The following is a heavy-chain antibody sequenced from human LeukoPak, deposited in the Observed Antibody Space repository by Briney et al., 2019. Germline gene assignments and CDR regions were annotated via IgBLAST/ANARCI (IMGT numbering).Heavy chain of an antibody. J-gene: IGHJ6*02. CDR1: GGSISSYY. D-gene: IGHD3-9*01. CDR3: ARLRYFDWLPSARGYYGMDV. V-gene: IGHV4-4*07. Sequence: PSETLSLTCTVSGGSISSYYWSWIRQPAGKGLEWIGRIYTSGSTNYNPSLKSRVTMSVDTSKNQFSLKLSSVTAADTAVYYCARLRYFDWLPSARGYYGMDVWGRGTTVTVSS. CDR2: IYTSGST.